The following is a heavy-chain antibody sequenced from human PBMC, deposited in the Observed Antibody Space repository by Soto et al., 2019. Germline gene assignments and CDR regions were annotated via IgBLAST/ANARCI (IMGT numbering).Heavy chain of an antibody. CDR1: GFTFSDAW. V-gene: IGHV3-15*01. J-gene: IGHJ4*02. D-gene: IGHD3-16*01. CDR2: IKSKTDDGTR. Sequence: EVQLVESGGGLVKPGGSLTLSCAASGFTFSDAWMSWVRQTPGKGLEWVCRIKSKTDDGTRDYAPPVKGRFTISRDDLKATLYQHMNSGKTEDTAVYYCTTGQLYDNVWVSVLYWGQVTPVTVSS. CDR3: TTGQLYDNVWVSVLY.